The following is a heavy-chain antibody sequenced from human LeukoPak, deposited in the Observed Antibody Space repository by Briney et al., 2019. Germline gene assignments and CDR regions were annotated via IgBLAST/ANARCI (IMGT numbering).Heavy chain of an antibody. D-gene: IGHD3-22*01. CDR2: IYSGGST. CDR1: GFTVSSNY. Sequence: GGSLRLSCAASGFTVSSNYMSWVRQAPGKGLEWVSVIYSGGSTYYADSVKGRFTISRDNSKNTLYLQMNSLRAEDTAVYYCARDSTHDSSGYYTPFDYWGQGTLVTVSS. CDR3: ARDSTHDSSGYYTPFDY. J-gene: IGHJ4*02. V-gene: IGHV3-66*01.